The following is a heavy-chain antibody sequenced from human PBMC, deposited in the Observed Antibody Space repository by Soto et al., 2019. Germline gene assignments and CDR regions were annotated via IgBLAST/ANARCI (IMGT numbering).Heavy chain of an antibody. CDR1: GGSISSSSYY. V-gene: IGHV4-39*01. D-gene: IGHD6-13*01. CDR3: ARHAFTPYSSSPPF. CDR2: IYYSGST. Sequence: SETLSLTCTVSGGSISSSSYYWGWIRQPPGKGLEWIGSIYYSGSTYYSPSLKSRVTISVDTSKNQFSLKLSSVTAADTAVYYCARHAFTPYSSSPPFWGQGTLVTVSS. J-gene: IGHJ4*02.